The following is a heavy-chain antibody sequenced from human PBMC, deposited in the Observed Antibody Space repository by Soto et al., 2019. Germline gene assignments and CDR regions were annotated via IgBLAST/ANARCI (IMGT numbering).Heavy chain of an antibody. J-gene: IGHJ5*02. CDR3: PRGLKYGDHSRWFDP. V-gene: IGHV1-8*01. D-gene: IGHD4-17*01. CDR2: INPNSGNI. Sequence: QVQLVQSGAEVKKPGASVKVSCKASGYIFTNYDINWVRQATGQGLEYLGWINPNSGNIGYVQKFQGRVTMTRNTSIYTAYMELNSLRSEDTAVYYCPRGLKYGDHSRWFDPWGQGILVTVSS. CDR1: GYIFTNYD.